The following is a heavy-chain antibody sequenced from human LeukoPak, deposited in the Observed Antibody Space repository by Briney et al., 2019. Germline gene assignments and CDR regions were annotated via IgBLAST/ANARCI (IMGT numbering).Heavy chain of an antibody. J-gene: IGHJ4*02. D-gene: IGHD3-10*01. Sequence: PGGSLRLSCAASGFTFSSYWMAWVRQTPGKGLEWVANIKHDASEKYYVDSVKGRFTISRDNAQNSFYLQMNSLRAEDTAVYYCARDRGSTAYDLYDYWGQGTLVTVSS. CDR3: ARDRGSTAYDLYDY. V-gene: IGHV3-7*04. CDR1: GFTFSSYW. CDR2: IKHDASEK.